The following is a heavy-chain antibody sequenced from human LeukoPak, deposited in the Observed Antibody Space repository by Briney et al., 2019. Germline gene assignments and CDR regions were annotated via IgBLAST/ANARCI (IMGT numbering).Heavy chain of an antibody. Sequence: SVKVSCKASGGTFISYAISWVRQAPGQGLEWMGRIIPIFGTANYAQKFQGRVTITTDESTSTAYMELSSLRSEDTAVYYCASSIWFGELWHFDPWGQGTLVTVSS. D-gene: IGHD3-10*01. CDR1: GGTFISYA. CDR2: IIPIFGTA. J-gene: IGHJ5*02. V-gene: IGHV1-69*05. CDR3: ASSIWFGELWHFDP.